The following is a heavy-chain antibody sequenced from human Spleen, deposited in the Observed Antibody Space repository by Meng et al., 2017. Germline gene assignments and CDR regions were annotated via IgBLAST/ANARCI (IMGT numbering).Heavy chain of an antibody. J-gene: IGHJ4*02. Sequence: GESLKISCAASGFTFRTYWMSWVRQAPGKGLEWVSSISGSGVSTYYADSVKGRFTISRDHSKSTLYLHVNSLRAEDTAIYYCAKDIHYDSSVGYFDYWGQGTLVTVSS. CDR3: AKDIHYDSSVGYFDY. D-gene: IGHD3-22*01. CDR2: ISGSGVST. V-gene: IGHV3-23*01. CDR1: GFTFRTYW.